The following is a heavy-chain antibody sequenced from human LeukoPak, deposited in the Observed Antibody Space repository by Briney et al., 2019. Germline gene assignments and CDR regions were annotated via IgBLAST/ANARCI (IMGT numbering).Heavy chain of an antibody. CDR3: AKDPSDFVVDC. Sequence: GGSLRLSCAASGFTFYTYAMNWVRQAPGKGLQWVAAISGSGGTTYYADSVKGRFTISRDNSRNTVYLQLSSLRAEDTAVYYCAKDPSDFVVDCWGQGTLVTVSS. J-gene: IGHJ4*02. CDR2: ISGSGGTT. CDR1: GFTFYTYA. D-gene: IGHD2-21*02. V-gene: IGHV3-23*01.